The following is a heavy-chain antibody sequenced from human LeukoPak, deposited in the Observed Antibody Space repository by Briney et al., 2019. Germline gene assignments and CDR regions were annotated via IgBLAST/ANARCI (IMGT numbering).Heavy chain of an antibody. CDR2: IYYSGNT. CDR3: ARDRMAFL. V-gene: IGHV4-59*01. Sequence: SETLSLTCTVSGGSMKNYYWTWNRQPPGKGLEWIGYIYYSGNTNYNPSLKSRVSISVDTSKNQFSLKLSSVTAADTAVYYCARDRMAFLWGQGTLVTVSS. D-gene: IGHD2-8*01. CDR1: GGSMKNYY. J-gene: IGHJ4*02.